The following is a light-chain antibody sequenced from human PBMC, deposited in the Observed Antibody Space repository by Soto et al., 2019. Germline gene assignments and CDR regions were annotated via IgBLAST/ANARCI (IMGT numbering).Light chain of an antibody. CDR1: SGHSSYA. V-gene: IGLV4-69*01. CDR2: LNSDGSH. CDR3: QTWGTGLDWV. Sequence: QLVLTQSPSASASLGASVKLTCTLSSGHSSYAIAWHQQQPEKGPRYLMKLNSDGSHSKGDGIPDRFSGSSSGAERYLTISSLQSEDEADYYCQTWGTGLDWVFGGGTKPTVL. J-gene: IGLJ3*02.